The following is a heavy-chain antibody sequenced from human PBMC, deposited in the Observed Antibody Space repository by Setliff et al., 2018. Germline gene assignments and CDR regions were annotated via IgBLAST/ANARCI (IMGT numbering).Heavy chain of an antibody. CDR2: IYASGST. Sequence: LYLTCTVSGGSISSDSDYWSWIRQSAGKGLEWIGRIYASGSTEYNPSLGSRVTISVDTSRNQFSLQLSSVTSADTAIYYCTKGRVGLAARAGYWGQGTLVTVSS. D-gene: IGHD1-26*01. CDR3: TKGRVGLAARAGY. V-gene: IGHV4-61*02. J-gene: IGHJ4*02. CDR1: GGSISSDSDY.